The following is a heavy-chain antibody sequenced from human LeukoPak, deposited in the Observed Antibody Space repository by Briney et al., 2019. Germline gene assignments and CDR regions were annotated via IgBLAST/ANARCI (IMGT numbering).Heavy chain of an antibody. CDR2: ISESGSTI. CDR1: GFTFSNYE. CDR3: ARDRASSGWYY. Sequence: QPGGSLRLSCAASGFTFSNYEINWVRQAPGKGPEWVSYISESGSTIYYADSVKGRFTISRDNAKSSLYLQMNSLRVEDTAVYYCARDRASSGWYYWGQGTLATVSS. V-gene: IGHV3-48*03. J-gene: IGHJ4*02. D-gene: IGHD6-19*01.